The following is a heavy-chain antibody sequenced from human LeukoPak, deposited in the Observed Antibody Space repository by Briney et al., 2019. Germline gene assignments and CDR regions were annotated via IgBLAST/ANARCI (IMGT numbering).Heavy chain of an antibody. Sequence: PGGSLRLSCAASGFIFSSYSMNWVRQAPGKGLEWVSSISSSSNYIYYADSVKGRFTISRDNAKNALYQQMTRLRAEDTAVNYCESIQWQTRGYWGQGTLVTVSS. J-gene: IGHJ4*02. V-gene: IGHV3-21*03. CDR3: ESIQWQTRGY. CDR1: GFIFSSYS. D-gene: IGHD6-19*01. CDR2: ISSSSNYI.